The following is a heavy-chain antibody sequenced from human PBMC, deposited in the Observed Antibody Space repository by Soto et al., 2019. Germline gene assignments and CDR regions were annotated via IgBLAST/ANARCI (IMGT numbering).Heavy chain of an antibody. D-gene: IGHD2-15*01. J-gene: IGHJ4*02. CDR2: INPSGGST. CDR3: ARTYCSGGSCSPPSRFDY. CDR1: GYTFTSYY. Sequence: GASVKVSCKASGYTFTSYYMHWVRQAPGQGLEWMGIINPSGGSTSYAQKFQGRVTMTRDTSTSTVYMELSSLRSEDTAVYYCARTYCSGGSCSPPSRFDYGGRGTLVTVSS. V-gene: IGHV1-46*03.